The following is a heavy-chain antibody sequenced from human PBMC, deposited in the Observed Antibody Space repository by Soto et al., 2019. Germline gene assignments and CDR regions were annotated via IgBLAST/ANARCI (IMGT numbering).Heavy chain of an antibody. D-gene: IGHD3-9*01. V-gene: IGHV3-23*01. CDR3: VKLRTDWVNDAFEM. Sequence: DVQLLESGGGLVQPGGSLRLSCEASGFTFSSYAMSWVRQAPGKGLEWVSAISRTGENTHYADSVKGRFTFSRDNSRSTLYLQMNSLRAEDTAVYYCVKLRTDWVNDAFEMWGQWTMVTVSS. CDR1: GFTFSSYA. J-gene: IGHJ3*02. CDR2: ISRTGENT.